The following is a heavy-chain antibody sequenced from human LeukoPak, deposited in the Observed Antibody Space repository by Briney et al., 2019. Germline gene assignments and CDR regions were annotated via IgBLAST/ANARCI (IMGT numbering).Heavy chain of an antibody. CDR2: ISAYNGNT. CDR1: GYTFTSYG. Sequence: ASVKVSCKASGYTFTSYGINWVRQAPGQGLEWMGWISAYNGNTNYAQKLQGRVTMTTDTSTSTAYMELRSLRSDDTAVYYCARGAGYCSSTSCPIYFDYWGQGTLVTVSS. J-gene: IGHJ4*02. D-gene: IGHD2-2*01. CDR3: ARGAGYCSSTSCPIYFDY. V-gene: IGHV1-18*04.